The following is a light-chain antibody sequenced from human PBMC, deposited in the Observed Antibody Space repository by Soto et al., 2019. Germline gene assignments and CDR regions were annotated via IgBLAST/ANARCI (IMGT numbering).Light chain of an antibody. V-gene: IGLV2-14*03. CDR3: SAYTHSNTVI. J-gene: IGLJ2*01. Sequence: QSVLTQPASVSGSPGQSITISCTGTSSDVAAYNFISWYQQHPGEVPTLMIYEVIKRPSGISDRFSGSKSGNTASLTISGLQAEDEADYYCSAYTHSNTVIFGGGTKLTVL. CDR2: EVI. CDR1: SSDVAAYNF.